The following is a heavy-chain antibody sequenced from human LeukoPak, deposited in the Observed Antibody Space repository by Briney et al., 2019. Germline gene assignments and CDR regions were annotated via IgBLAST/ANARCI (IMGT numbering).Heavy chain of an antibody. CDR3: ARDHIAVAGPFDP. D-gene: IGHD6-19*01. Sequence: GGSLRLSCAASGFTFSTYSMNWVRQAPGKGLEWVSYISTSSNTIYYADSVKGRFTISRDNAKNSLYLQMNSLRAEDTAVYYCARDHIAVAGPFDPWGQGTLVTVSS. CDR1: GFTFSTYS. V-gene: IGHV3-48*01. J-gene: IGHJ5*02. CDR2: ISTSSNTI.